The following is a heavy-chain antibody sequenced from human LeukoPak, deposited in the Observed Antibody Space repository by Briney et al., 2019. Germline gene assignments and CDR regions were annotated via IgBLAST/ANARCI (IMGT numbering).Heavy chain of an antibody. V-gene: IGHV3-21*01. CDR3: AREPFWSGYYSNLHFDY. CDR1: EFTFSSYN. J-gene: IGHJ4*02. Sequence: PGGSLRLSCAASEFTFSSYNMNWVRQAPGKGLEWVSCISGSGKYIYYADSVKGRFTISRDNAKNSLYLQMNRLRAEDTAVYYCAREPFWSGYYSNLHFDYWGQGTLVTVSS. D-gene: IGHD3-3*01. CDR2: ISGSGKYI.